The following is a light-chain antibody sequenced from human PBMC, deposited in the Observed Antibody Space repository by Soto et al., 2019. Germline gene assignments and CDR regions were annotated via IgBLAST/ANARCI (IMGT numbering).Light chain of an antibody. V-gene: IGKV3-11*01. J-gene: IGKJ5*01. CDR1: QSVHTF. Sequence: EIVLTQSPDTLSLSPGEGASLSCRASQSVHTFLAWYQQKPGQPPRLLIYGASTRATGVPARFSGSGSGTDFTLTISSLEPEDFAVYYCQQYGVSITFGQGTRLEIK. CDR2: GAS. CDR3: QQYGVSIT.